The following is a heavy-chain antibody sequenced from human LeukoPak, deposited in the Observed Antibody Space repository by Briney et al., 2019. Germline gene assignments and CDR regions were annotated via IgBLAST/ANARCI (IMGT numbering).Heavy chain of an antibody. J-gene: IGHJ4*02. V-gene: IGHV4-34*01. CDR1: GGSFSVYY. Sequence: SGTLSLTCAVYGGSFSVYYWSWIRQPPGKGLEWIGEINHSGSTNYNPSLKSRVTISVDTTKQQFSLKLTSVTAAATAVYYCAGRYCSGGRCNRALADYWGQGTLVTVSS. D-gene: IGHD2-15*01. CDR2: INHSGST. CDR3: AGRYCSGGRCNRALADY.